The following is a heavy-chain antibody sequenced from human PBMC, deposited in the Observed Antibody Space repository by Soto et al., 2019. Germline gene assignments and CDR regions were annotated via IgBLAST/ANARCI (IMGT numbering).Heavy chain of an antibody. J-gene: IGHJ3*01. CDR1: GFTFSSYD. CDR2: ISYDGSRK. D-gene: IGHD1-26*01. V-gene: IGHV3-30*18. CDR3: AKAYSGPFDV. Sequence: PGGSLRLSCAASGFTFSSYDIHWVRQAPGKGLEWVALISYDGSRKYYADSVKGLFTISRDNPKNTLYLQVNSLRAEDTAVYYCAKAYSGPFDVWGQGTMVTVSS.